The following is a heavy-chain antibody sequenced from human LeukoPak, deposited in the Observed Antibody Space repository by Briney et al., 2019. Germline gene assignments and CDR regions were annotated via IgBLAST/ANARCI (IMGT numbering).Heavy chain of an antibody. Sequence: GGSLRLSCAASGFTFSSYWMSWVRQAPGKGLEWVANIKEDGSQKYYMDSVKGRFTISRDNAKSSLYLQMNSLRAEDTAVYYCARGKYYFDYWGQGTLVTVSS. CDR1: GFTFSSYW. CDR2: IKEDGSQK. V-gene: IGHV3-7*04. J-gene: IGHJ4*02. CDR3: ARGKYYFDY.